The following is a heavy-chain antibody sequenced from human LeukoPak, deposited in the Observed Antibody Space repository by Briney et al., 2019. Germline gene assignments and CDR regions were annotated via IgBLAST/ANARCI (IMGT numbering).Heavy chain of an antibody. CDR2: IKQDGSEK. CDR3: ANGDGFDF. J-gene: IGHJ4*02. CDR1: GFTFSTYW. V-gene: IGHV3-7*01. Sequence: GGSLRLSCATSGFTFSTYWMSWVRQAPGKGLEWVANIKQDGSEKYYADSVTGRFTISRDNAKNSLYLQMNSLRAEDTAVYYCANGDGFDFWGQGTLVTVSS. D-gene: IGHD5-24*01.